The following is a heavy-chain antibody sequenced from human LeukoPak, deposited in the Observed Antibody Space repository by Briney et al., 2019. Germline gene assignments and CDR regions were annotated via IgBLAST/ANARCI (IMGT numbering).Heavy chain of an antibody. CDR3: ARVIAAAGLGEWFDP. J-gene: IGHJ5*02. CDR1: GYSISSGYY. Sequence: SETLSLTCTVSGYSISSGYYWGWIRQPPGKGLEWIGSIYHSGSTYYNPSLKSRVTISVDTSKNQFSLKLSSVTAADTAVYYCARVIAAAGLGEWFDPWGQGTLVTVSS. D-gene: IGHD6-13*01. CDR2: IYHSGST. V-gene: IGHV4-38-2*02.